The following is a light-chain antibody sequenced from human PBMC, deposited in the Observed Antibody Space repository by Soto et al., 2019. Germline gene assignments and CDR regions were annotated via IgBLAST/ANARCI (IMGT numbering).Light chain of an antibody. V-gene: IGKV3-20*01. Sequence: EIVLTQSPGTLSLSPGERATLSCRARQSVSSDYLAWYQQKPGQAPRLLIYGTSTRAAGIPDRFSGSGSGTDLTLTISRLEPEDFAVYYCQQYGSSPPLYTFGQGTKLEIK. CDR2: GTS. CDR1: QSVSSDY. CDR3: QQYGSSPPLYT. J-gene: IGKJ2*01.